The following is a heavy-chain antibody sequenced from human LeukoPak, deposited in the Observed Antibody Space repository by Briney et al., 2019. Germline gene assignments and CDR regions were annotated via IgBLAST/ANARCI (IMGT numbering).Heavy chain of an antibody. J-gene: IGHJ4*02. V-gene: IGHV3-23*01. Sequence: PGGSLRLSCGASGFPFSSHAVSWVRQAPGKGLEWVSAISGSGGSTYYADSVKGRFTISSDNSKNTLYLQMNSLRAEDTAAYYCAKGERRNSSTHLPFDYWGQGTLVTVSS. D-gene: IGHD6-19*01. CDR3: AKGERRNSSTHLPFDY. CDR1: GFPFSSHA. CDR2: ISGSGGST.